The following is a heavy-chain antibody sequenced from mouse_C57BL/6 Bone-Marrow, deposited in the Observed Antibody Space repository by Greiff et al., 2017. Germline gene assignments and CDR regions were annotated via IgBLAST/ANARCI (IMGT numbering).Heavy chain of an antibody. D-gene: IGHD1-1*01. V-gene: IGHV1-53*01. Sequence: VKLQQPGPELVKPGASVKLSCKASGYTFTSYWMHWVKQRPGQGLDWIGNINPSNGGTNYNEKFKSKATLTVDKSSSTASMQLSSLTSDDSAVYYCARGYYCSSPSWFSYWGQGTLVTVSA. CDR2: INPSNGGT. CDR1: GYTFTSYW. J-gene: IGHJ3*01. CDR3: ARGYYCSSPSWFSY.